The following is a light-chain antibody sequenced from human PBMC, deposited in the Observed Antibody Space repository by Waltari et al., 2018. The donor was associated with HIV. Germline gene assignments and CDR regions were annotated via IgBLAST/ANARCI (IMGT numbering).Light chain of an antibody. CDR3: SSYTSSSTLYV. Sequence: QSALTQPASVSGSPGQSITISCTGTSSAVGGSNYVSWYQQHPGNAPKLMIYDVSNRPSGVSNRFSGSKSGNTASLTISGLQAEDEADYYCSSYTSSSTLYVFGTGTKVTVL. CDR1: SSAVGGSNY. CDR2: DVS. J-gene: IGLJ1*01. V-gene: IGLV2-14*01.